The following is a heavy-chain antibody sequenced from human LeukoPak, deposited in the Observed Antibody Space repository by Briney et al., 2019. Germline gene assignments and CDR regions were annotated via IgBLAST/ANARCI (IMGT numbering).Heavy chain of an antibody. V-gene: IGHV1-18*01. CDR1: GYTFTSYG. J-gene: IGHJ5*02. CDR2: ISAYNGNT. D-gene: IGHD6-6*01. CDR3: ARDQSPAPYSSSKWFDP. Sequence: ASVKVSCKASGYTFTSYGISWVRQAPGQGLEWMGWISAYNGNTNYAQKLQGRVTMTTDTSTSTAYMELRSLRSDDTAVYYCARDQSPAPYSSSKWFDPWGQGTLVTVSS.